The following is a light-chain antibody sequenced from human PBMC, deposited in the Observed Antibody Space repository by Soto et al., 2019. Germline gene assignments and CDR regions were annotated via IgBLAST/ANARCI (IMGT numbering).Light chain of an antibody. J-gene: IGKJ4*01. CDR2: QAS. V-gene: IGKV3-15*01. CDR1: QNIRRN. Sequence: EIVMTQSPATLSVSPGEKGTLSCRASQNIRRNLAWYQQKPGQAPRLLIYQASTRAPGVPARFTGGGSGTEFTLSISSLQSEDFAVYYCQRYDNWPPVTFGGGTKVEIK. CDR3: QRYDNWPPVT.